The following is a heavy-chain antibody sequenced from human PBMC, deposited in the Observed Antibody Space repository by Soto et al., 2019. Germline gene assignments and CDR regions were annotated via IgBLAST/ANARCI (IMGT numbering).Heavy chain of an antibody. CDR3: AIEGRRYYYDSSGYYPDYYYYGMDV. CDR1: GFTVSSNY. J-gene: IGHJ6*02. Sequence: GGSLRLSCAASGFTVSSNYMSWVRQAPGKGLEWVSVIYSGGSTYYADSVKGRFTISRDNSKNTLYLQMNSLRAEDTAVYYCAIEGRRYYYDSSGYYPDYYYYGMDVWGQGTTVTVSS. V-gene: IGHV3-53*01. D-gene: IGHD3-22*01. CDR2: IYSGGST.